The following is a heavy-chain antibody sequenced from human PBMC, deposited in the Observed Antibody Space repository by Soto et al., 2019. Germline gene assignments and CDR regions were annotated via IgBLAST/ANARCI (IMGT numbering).Heavy chain of an antibody. Sequence: QVQLVQSGAEVKMPGSSVKVSCKASGGAFSSYAISWVRQAPGQGLEWMGGIIPIFGSPKYAQTFQGRVTSSADKSTSTAYMELRSLRSEDTAMYYCASPGYMSVWYGGIWGQGTMVTVSS. D-gene: IGHD6-19*01. CDR3: ASPGYMSVWYGGI. J-gene: IGHJ3*02. CDR1: GGAFSSYA. CDR2: IIPIFGSP. V-gene: IGHV1-69*14.